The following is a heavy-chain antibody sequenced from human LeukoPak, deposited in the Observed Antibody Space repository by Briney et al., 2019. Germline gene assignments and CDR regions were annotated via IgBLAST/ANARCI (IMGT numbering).Heavy chain of an antibody. D-gene: IGHD2-2*01. J-gene: IGHJ6*02. CDR2: IYYSGST. V-gene: IGHV4-59*08. Sequence: KTSETLSLTCTVSGGSISSYYWSWIPQPPGKGLEWIGYIYYSGSTNYSPSLKSRVTISVDTSKNQFSLKLSSVTAADTAVYYCARQPLVRGTTYGMDVWGQGTTVTVSS. CDR3: ARQPLVRGTTYGMDV. CDR1: GGSISSYY.